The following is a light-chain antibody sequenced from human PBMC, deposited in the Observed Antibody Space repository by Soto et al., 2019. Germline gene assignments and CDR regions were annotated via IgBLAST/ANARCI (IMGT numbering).Light chain of an antibody. J-gene: IGKJ1*01. CDR2: DAS. CDR3: QHYGSSPRT. V-gene: IGKV3-20*01. CDR1: QSVSSSY. Sequence: VLTQPPDTLYLSPGDRATLSCRASQSVSSSYLAWYQQKPGQAPRLLISDASKRATGIPARFSGSGSGTDFTLTISSLEPEDFAVYYCQHYGSSPRTFGQGTKV.